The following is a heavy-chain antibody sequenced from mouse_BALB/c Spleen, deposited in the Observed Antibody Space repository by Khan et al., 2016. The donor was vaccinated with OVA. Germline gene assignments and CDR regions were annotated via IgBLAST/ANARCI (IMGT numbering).Heavy chain of an antibody. Sequence: QVQLKESGPGLVAPSQSLSITCTVSGFSLTRHGIHWVRQPPGKGLEWLGIIWAGGSTNYNSALMSRLSITKDSSKSQVFLKMNSLQPDDTAIYYCARNREPDYFDYWGQGTTLTVSS. J-gene: IGHJ2*01. CDR3: ARNREPDYFDY. CDR2: IWAGGST. CDR1: GFSLTRHG. V-gene: IGHV2-9*02.